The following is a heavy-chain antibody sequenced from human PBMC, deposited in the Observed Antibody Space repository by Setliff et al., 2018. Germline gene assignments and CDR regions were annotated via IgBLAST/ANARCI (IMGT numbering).Heavy chain of an antibody. CDR2: ISGSSHII. CDR1: GFTFSGYS. Sequence: PGGSLRLSCAASGFTFSGYSMNWVRQAPGKGLEWVSYISGSSHIIYYADSVKGRFTISRDNAKNSLYLQMNRLRAEDTAVYYCAREYRSSSGVSIDYWGQGTMVTVSS. D-gene: IGHD6-6*01. CDR3: AREYRSSSGVSIDY. J-gene: IGHJ4*02. V-gene: IGHV3-48*01.